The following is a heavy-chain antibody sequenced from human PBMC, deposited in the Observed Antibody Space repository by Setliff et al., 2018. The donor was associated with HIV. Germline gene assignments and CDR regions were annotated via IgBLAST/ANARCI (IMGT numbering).Heavy chain of an antibody. CDR2: ISAYNGNT. CDR1: GYTFTSYG. CDR3: ARDNWLQSPHDAFDI. Sequence: ASVKVSCKASGYTFTSYGISWVRQAPGQGLEWMGWISAYNGNTNYAQKLQGRVTMTTDTSTSAAYMELRSLRSDDTAVYYCARDNWLQSPHDAFDIWGQGTMVTVS. J-gene: IGHJ3*02. D-gene: IGHD1-20*01. V-gene: IGHV1-18*01.